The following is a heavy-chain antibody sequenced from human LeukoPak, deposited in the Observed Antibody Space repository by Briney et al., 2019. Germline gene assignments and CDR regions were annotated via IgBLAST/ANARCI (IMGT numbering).Heavy chain of an antibody. CDR2: IPYDGSNK. D-gene: IGHD6-13*01. J-gene: IGHJ4*02. V-gene: IGHV3-30*18. CDR1: GFTFSSYG. CDR3: AKDRIPLSSSWSDFDY. Sequence: PGRSLRLSCAASGFTFSSYGMHWVRQAPGKGLEWVAVIPYDGSNKYYADSVKGRFTISRDNSKNTLYLQMNSLRAEDTAVYYCAKDRIPLSSSWSDFDYWGQGTLVTVSS.